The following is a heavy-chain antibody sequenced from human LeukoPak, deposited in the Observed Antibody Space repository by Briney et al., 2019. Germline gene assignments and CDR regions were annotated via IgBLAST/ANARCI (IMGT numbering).Heavy chain of an antibody. Sequence: GGSLRLSCAASGFTLSTYWMHWVRQAPGKGLVWISRMHGDGSSTSYADSVKGRFTISRDDAKNTLYLQMNSLRAEDTAVYYCARALGYWNTINYSWGQGPLVTVSS. J-gene: IGHJ1*01. CDR1: GFTLSTYW. V-gene: IGHV3-74*01. D-gene: IGHD2-15*01. CDR3: ARALGYWNTINYS. CDR2: MHGDGSST.